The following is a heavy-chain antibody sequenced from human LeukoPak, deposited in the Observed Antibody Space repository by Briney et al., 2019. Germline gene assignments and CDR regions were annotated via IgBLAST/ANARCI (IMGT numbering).Heavy chain of an antibody. CDR2: IYHSGST. V-gene: IGHV4-39*07. J-gene: IGHJ4*02. CDR3: ATTTVRTGY. D-gene: IGHD4-17*01. CDR1: GGAISSGGYY. Sequence: PSETLSLTCTVSGGAISSGGYYWSWIRQPPGKGLEWIGSIYHSGSTYYNPSLKSRVTISVDTSKNQFSLKLSSVTAADTAVYYCATTTVRTGYWGQGTLVTVSS.